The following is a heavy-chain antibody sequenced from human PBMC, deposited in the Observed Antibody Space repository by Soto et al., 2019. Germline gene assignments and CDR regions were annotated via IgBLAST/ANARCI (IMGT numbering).Heavy chain of an antibody. Sequence: EVQLVESGGGLVKPGGSLRLSCAASGFTFSSYSMNWVRQAPGKGLEWVSSISSSSSYIYYADSVKGRFTISRDNAKNSLYLQMNRLSAEAMDGYYYARDLHYDFWSGYFPSNYYYYMDVWGKGTTVTVSS. CDR2: ISSSSSYI. CDR1: GFTFSSYS. V-gene: IGHV3-21*01. J-gene: IGHJ6*03. D-gene: IGHD3-3*01. CDR3: ARDLHYDFWSGYFPSNYYYYMDV.